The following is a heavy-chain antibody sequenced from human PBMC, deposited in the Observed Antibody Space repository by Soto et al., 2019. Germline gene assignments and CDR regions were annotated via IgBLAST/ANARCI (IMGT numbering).Heavy chain of an antibody. CDR1: SGSFSAYY. J-gene: IGHJ4*02. D-gene: IGHD6-13*01. CDR3: ARHHVRGRTIAGAAEF. Sequence: ALTYAVYSGSFSAYYCSCIRQPPGNGLEWIGEINHSGNTNYNPSYKNRVTIYVDTYKNQLLLNLRSVTAADTAMYYCARHHVRGRTIAGAAEFWGQGTLVTVSS. V-gene: IGHV4-34*01. CDR2: INHSGNT.